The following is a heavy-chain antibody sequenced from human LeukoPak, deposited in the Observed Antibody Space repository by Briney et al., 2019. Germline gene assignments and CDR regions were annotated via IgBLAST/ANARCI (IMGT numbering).Heavy chain of an antibody. CDR1: GFTFSSYG. J-gene: IGHJ4*02. CDR2: IRYDGSNK. V-gene: IGHV3-30*02. CDR3: ARDLGSGGSCYRN. Sequence: PGGSLRLSCAASGFTFSSYGMHWVRQAPGKGPEWVAFIRYDGSNKYYADSVKGRFTISRDNSKNTLYLQMNSLRAEDTAVYFCARDLGSGGSCYRNWGQGTLVTVSS. D-gene: IGHD2-15*01.